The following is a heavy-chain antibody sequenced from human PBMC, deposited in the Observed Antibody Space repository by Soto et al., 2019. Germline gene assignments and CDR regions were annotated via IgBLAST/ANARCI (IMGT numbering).Heavy chain of an antibody. CDR3: ARNGYKGVTNDAFDI. J-gene: IGHJ3*02. CDR1: GGSISGSY. CDR2: MYYSGST. D-gene: IGHD5-18*01. Sequence: SETLSLTCTVSGGSISGSYWSWIRQPPGKGLEWIGCMYYSGSTNYNPSLKSRVTISVDTSKNQFSLKVSSVTAADTAMYYCARNGYKGVTNDAFDIWGQGTMVTVSS. V-gene: IGHV4-59*01.